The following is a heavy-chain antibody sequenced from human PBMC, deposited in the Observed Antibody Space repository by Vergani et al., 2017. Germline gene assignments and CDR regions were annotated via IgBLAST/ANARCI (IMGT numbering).Heavy chain of an antibody. Sequence: QVQLQQWGAGLLKPSETLSLTCAVSGGSISRYYWSWIRQPPGKGLEWIGYIYYSGSTNYNASLKSRVTISVDTSKNQFSLKLSAVTAADTAVYYCARGPQPPLKTRAPYRSVGYYYYMDVWGKGTTVTVSS. CDR2: IYYSGST. CDR1: GGSISRYY. CDR3: ARGPQPPLKTRAPYRSVGYYYYMDV. J-gene: IGHJ6*03. D-gene: IGHD2-15*01. V-gene: IGHV4-59*12.